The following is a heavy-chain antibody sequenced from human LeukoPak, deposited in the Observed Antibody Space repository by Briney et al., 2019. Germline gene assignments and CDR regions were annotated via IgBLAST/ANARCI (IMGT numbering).Heavy chain of an antibody. CDR2: IYTSGST. D-gene: IGHD6-19*01. CDR1: GGSISSGSYY. Sequence: PSETLSLTCTVSGGSISSGSYYWSWIRQPAGKGLEWIGRIYTSGSTNYNPSLKSRVTISVDTSKNQFSLKLSSVTAADTAVYYCARAALQWLVRGYYYYMDVWGKGTTVTIPS. V-gene: IGHV4-61*02. J-gene: IGHJ6*03. CDR3: ARAALQWLVRGYYYYMDV.